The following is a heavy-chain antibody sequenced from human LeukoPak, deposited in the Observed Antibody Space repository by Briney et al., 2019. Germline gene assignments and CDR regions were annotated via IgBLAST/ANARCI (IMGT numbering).Heavy chain of an antibody. V-gene: IGHV3-30-3*01. CDR3: ARERGSLLFDY. Sequence: GRSLRLSCAASGFTFSSYATHWVRPAPGKGLEWVAVISYDGSNKYYADSVKGRFTISRDNSKNTLYLQMNSLRAEDTAVYYCARERGSLLFDYWGQGTLVTVSS. J-gene: IGHJ4*02. CDR2: ISYDGSNK. CDR1: GFTFSSYA. D-gene: IGHD1-26*01.